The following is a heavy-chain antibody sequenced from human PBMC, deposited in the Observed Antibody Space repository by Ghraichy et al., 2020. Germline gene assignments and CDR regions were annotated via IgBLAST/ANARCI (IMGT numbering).Heavy chain of an antibody. CDR1: GFTFTNYW. Sequence: GGSLRLSCAVSGFTFTNYWMSWVRQAPGKGLEWVANIKEDGSEKYYVDSVKGRFTISRDNAKNSLYLQMNSLRAEDTAVYYCTRDKPNYYFWSAYYAYWGQGTLVTVSS. D-gene: IGHD3-3*01. CDR3: TRDKPNYYFWSAYYAY. V-gene: IGHV3-7*01. J-gene: IGHJ4*02. CDR2: IKEDGSEK.